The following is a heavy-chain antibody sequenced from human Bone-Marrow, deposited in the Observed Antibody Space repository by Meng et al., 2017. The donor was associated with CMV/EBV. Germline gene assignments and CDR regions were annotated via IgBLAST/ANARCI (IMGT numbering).Heavy chain of an antibody. V-gene: IGHV4-38-2*02. J-gene: IGHJ4*02. CDR3: ASQYCTNGVCPITFDY. Sequence: LSCTVSGYSISSGYYWGWIRQPPGKGLEWIGSIYHSGSTYYNPSLKSRVTISVDTSKNQFSLKLSSVTAADTAVYYCASQYCTNGVCPITFDYWGQGTLVTVSS. CDR2: IYHSGST. D-gene: IGHD2-8*01. CDR1: GYSISSGYY.